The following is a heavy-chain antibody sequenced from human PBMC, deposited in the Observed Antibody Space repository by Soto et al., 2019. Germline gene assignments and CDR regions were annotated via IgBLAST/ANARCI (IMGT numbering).Heavy chain of an antibody. CDR3: ATRPAG. CDR1: GFTVSNNY. CDR2: IYSGGRT. Sequence: EVQLVESGGGLIQPGGSLRLSCAASGFTVSNNYMSWVRQAPGKGLEWVSVIYSGGRTFHAASVEGRFTISRDNSKNMLYLQMDNLRAEDTAVYYCATRPAGWGQGTLVTVSS. V-gene: IGHV3-53*01. J-gene: IGHJ4*02.